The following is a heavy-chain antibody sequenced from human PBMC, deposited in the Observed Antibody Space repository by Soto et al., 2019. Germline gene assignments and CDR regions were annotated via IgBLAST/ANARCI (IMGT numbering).Heavy chain of an antibody. CDR1: GFTFSSYG. CDR3: AKDLQTWIQLWLPTTIYYYYYYGMDV. CDR2: ISYDGSNK. J-gene: IGHJ6*02. D-gene: IGHD5-18*01. V-gene: IGHV3-30*18. Sequence: GGSLRLSCAASGFTFSSYGMHWVRKAPGKGLEWVAVISYDGSNKYYADSVKGRFTISRDNSKNTLYLQMNSLRAEDTAVYYCAKDLQTWIQLWLPTTIYYYYYYGMDVWGQGTTVTVSS.